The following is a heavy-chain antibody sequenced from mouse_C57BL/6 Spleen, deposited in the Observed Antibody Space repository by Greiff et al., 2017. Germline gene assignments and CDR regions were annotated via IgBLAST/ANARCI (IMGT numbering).Heavy chain of an antibody. Sequence: EVKLMESGPGLVKPSQSLSLTCSVTGYSITSGYYWNWIRQFPGNKLEWMGYISYDGSNNYNPSLKNRISITRDTSKNQFFLKLNSVTTEDTATYYCARITTEGYFDVWGTGTTVTVSS. D-gene: IGHD1-1*01. CDR1: GYSITSGYY. V-gene: IGHV3-6*01. CDR2: ISYDGSN. CDR3: ARITTEGYFDV. J-gene: IGHJ1*03.